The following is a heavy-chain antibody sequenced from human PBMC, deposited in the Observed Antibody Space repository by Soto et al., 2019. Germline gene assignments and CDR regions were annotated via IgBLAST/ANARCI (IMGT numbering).Heavy chain of an antibody. J-gene: IGHJ3*02. V-gene: IGHV1-69*13. CDR3: AILGSWDTAMVDI. CDR1: GGTFSSCA. D-gene: IGHD5-18*01. CDR2: IIPIFGTA. Sequence: SVKVSCKASGGTFSSCAISWVRQAPGQGLEWMGGIIPIFGTANYAHKFQGRVTITADESTSTAYMELSSLRSEDTAVYYCAILGSWDTAMVDILGQGTMVTGSS.